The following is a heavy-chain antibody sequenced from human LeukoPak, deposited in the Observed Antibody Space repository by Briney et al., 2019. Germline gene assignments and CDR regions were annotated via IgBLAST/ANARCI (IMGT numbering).Heavy chain of an antibody. V-gene: IGHV3-66*02. CDR2: INSGGST. J-gene: IGHJ3*01. CDR1: GLTVSSNS. Sequence: GGSLRLSCAASGLTVSSNSVSWVRQAPGKGLEWVSLINSGGSTYYADSVKGRFTISRDNSKNTLYLQMNSLRVEDTAVYYCARDQGAYNVWGRGTMVTVS. CDR3: ARDQGAYNV. D-gene: IGHD1-14*01.